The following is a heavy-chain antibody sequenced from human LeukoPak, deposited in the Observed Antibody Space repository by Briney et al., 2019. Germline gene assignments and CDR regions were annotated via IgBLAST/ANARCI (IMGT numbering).Heavy chain of an antibody. Sequence: ASVKVSCKASGYTFTSYGISWVRQAPGQGLEWMGWISAYNGNTNYAQKLQGRVTMTTDTSTSTAYMELRSLRAEDTAVYYCARSPITGLSIAAAGTPDYYYYMDVWGKGTTVTVSS. CDR1: GYTFTSYG. J-gene: IGHJ6*03. CDR3: ARSPITGLSIAAAGTPDYYYYMDV. CDR2: ISAYNGNT. D-gene: IGHD6-13*01. V-gene: IGHV1-18*01.